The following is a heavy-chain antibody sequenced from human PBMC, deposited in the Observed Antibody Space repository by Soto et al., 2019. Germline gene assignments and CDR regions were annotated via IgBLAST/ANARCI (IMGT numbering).Heavy chain of an antibody. Sequence: EVQLVASGGGLVQPGGSLRLSCAASGFTVSSYLMHWVRQAPGKGLVWVSRINSDGSSTSFADSVKGRFTISRDNAKNTLYLHMNSLRAEDTAVYYCARVSSGEYGGVDDYWGQGTLVTVSS. CDR2: INSDGSST. J-gene: IGHJ4*02. CDR1: GFTVSSYL. V-gene: IGHV3-74*01. CDR3: ARVSSGEYGGVDDY. D-gene: IGHD4-17*01.